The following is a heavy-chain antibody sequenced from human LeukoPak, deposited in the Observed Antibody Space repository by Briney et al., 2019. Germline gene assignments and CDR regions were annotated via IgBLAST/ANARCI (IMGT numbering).Heavy chain of an antibody. CDR2: IWCDGSNK. CDR1: GFTFSSYG. CDR3: AKGPISPYYDSSGYLCDY. Sequence: PGGSLRLSCAASGFTFSSYGMNWVRQAPGKGLEWVAVIWCDGSNKYYADSVKGRFTISRDNSKNTLYLQMNSLRAEDTAVYYCAKGPISPYYDSSGYLCDYWGQGTLVTVSS. J-gene: IGHJ4*02. V-gene: IGHV3-33*06. D-gene: IGHD3-22*01.